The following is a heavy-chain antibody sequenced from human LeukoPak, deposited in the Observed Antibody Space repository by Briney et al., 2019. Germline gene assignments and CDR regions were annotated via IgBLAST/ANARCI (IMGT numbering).Heavy chain of an antibody. Sequence: GESLKISCKGSEYTFTNYWIGWVRQMPGKGLEWMGIIYPGDSDTRYSPSFQGQVTISADKSINTAYLQWSSLKASDTAMYYCARAYDYGAEEFDPWGQGTLVTVSS. CDR3: ARAYDYGAEEFDP. CDR1: EYTFTNYW. J-gene: IGHJ5*02. CDR2: IYPGDSDT. D-gene: IGHD4-17*01. V-gene: IGHV5-51*01.